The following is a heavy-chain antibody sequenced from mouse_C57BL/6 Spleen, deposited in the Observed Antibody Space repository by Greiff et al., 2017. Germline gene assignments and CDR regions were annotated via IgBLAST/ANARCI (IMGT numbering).Heavy chain of an antibody. CDR3: ARGGDYGPYFDY. CDR1: GYTFTSYW. Sequence: VQLQQPGAELVMPGASVKLSCKASGYTFTSYWMHWVKQRPGQGLEWIGEIDPSDSYTNYNQKFKGKSTLTVDKSSSTAYMQLSSLTSEDSAVYYCARGGDYGPYFDYWGQGTTLTVSS. CDR2: IDPSDSYT. D-gene: IGHD1-1*02. J-gene: IGHJ2*01. V-gene: IGHV1-69*01.